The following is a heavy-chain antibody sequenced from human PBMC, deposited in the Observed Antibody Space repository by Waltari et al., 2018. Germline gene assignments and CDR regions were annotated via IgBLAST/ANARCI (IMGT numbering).Heavy chain of an antibody. Sequence: QVQLQESGPGLVKPSETLSLTCAVSGYSISRGYYWGWIRQPPGKGLEWIGSIYHSGSTYYNPSLKSRVTISVDTSKNQFSLKLSSVTAADTAVYYCARDASGPTGWFDPWGQGTLVTVSS. J-gene: IGHJ5*02. V-gene: IGHV4-38-2*02. CDR3: ARDASGPTGWFDP. CDR1: GYSISRGYY. D-gene: IGHD7-27*01. CDR2: IYHSGST.